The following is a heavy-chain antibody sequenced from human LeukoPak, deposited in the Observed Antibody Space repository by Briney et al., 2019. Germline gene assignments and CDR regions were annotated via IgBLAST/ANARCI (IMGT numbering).Heavy chain of an antibody. J-gene: IGHJ3*02. D-gene: IGHD3-22*01. CDR3: AREAWNYYDSSGPDAFDI. Sequence: GASVKVSCKASGYTFTGYYMHWVRQAPGQGLEWMGWINPNSGGTNYAQKFQGRGTMTRDTSISTAYMELSRLRSDDTAVYYCAREAWNYYDSSGPDAFDIWGQGTMVTVSS. CDR1: GYTFTGYY. CDR2: INPNSGGT. V-gene: IGHV1-2*02.